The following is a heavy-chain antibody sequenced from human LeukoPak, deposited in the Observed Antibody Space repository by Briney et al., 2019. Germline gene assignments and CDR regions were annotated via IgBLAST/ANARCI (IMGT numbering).Heavy chain of an antibody. CDR3: ARERFYSSGSKSNRVDY. V-gene: IGHV1-2*02. Sequence: ASVKVSCKASGYTFTNYAISWVRQAPGQGLEWMGWINPDSGGTNYGQNFQGRVTMTRDTAINTAYMELSRLRSDDTAVYYCARERFYSSGSKSNRVDYWGQGTLVTVSS. CDR2: INPDSGGT. CDR1: GYTFTNYA. D-gene: IGHD6-19*01. J-gene: IGHJ4*02.